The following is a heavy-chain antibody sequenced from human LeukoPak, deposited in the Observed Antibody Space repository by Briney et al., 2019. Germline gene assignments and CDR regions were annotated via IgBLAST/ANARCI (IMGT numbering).Heavy chain of an antibody. CDR2: ISGSGGST. V-gene: IGHV3-23*01. CDR1: GFTFSSYA. D-gene: IGHD2-2*01. Sequence: GGSLRLSCAASGFTFSSYAMSWVRQAPGKGLEWVSAISGSGGSTYYADSVKGRFTISRDNSKNTLYLQMNGLGAEDTAVYYCAKGYEAYRSVPFDYWGQGTLVTVSS. J-gene: IGHJ4*02. CDR3: AKGYEAYRSVPFDY.